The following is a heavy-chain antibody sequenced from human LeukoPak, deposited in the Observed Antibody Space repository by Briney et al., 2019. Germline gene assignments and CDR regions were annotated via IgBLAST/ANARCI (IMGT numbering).Heavy chain of an antibody. CDR2: ISGSGCST. J-gene: IGHJ4*02. CDR1: GFTFSSYA. Sequence: GGSLRLSCAASGFTFSSYAMSWVRQAPGKGLEWVSAISGSGCSTYYADSVKGRFTISRDNSKKTLYMQMHRLRAEDTGVYYCVKSHGSSGSDYWGGGTLVSVSS. V-gene: IGHV3-23*01. CDR3: VKSHGSSGSDY. D-gene: IGHD6-19*01.